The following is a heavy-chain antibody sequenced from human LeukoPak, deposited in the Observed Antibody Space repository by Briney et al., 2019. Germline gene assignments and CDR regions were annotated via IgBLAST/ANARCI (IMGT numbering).Heavy chain of an antibody. CDR2: ISYDGTNK. Sequence: PGGSLRLSCAASGFTFSNYAMHWVHQAPGKGLEWVAVISYDGTNKYNADSVKGRFTISRDNSKNTLYLQMNSLKTEDTAVYYCTTGDCSRGSCVAFDIWGQGTMVTVSS. D-gene: IGHD2-15*01. V-gene: IGHV3-30*04. CDR1: GFTFSNYA. CDR3: TTGDCSRGSCVAFDI. J-gene: IGHJ3*02.